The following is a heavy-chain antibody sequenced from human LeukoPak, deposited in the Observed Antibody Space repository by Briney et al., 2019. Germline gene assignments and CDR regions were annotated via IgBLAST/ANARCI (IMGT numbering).Heavy chain of an antibody. D-gene: IGHD6-6*01. J-gene: IGHJ4*02. Sequence: SVKVSCKASGGTFSSYAISWVRQAPGQGLEWMGGIIPIFGTANYAQKFQGKVTITTDESTSTAYMELSSLRSEDTAVYYCAGSSIAARHSFDYWGQGTLVTVSS. CDR3: AGSSIAARHSFDY. CDR1: GGTFSSYA. CDR2: IIPIFGTA. V-gene: IGHV1-69*05.